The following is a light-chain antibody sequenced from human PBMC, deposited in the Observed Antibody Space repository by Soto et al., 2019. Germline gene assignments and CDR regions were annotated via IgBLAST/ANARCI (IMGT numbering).Light chain of an antibody. CDR1: QNINNF. J-gene: IGKJ5*01. CDR2: AAS. CDR3: QQSYRTPPIT. V-gene: IGKV1-39*01. Sequence: DIPLTQSPSALSASLGDRVTLTCRASQNINNFLNWYRQKPGKAPDLLIYAASSLQSGVPSRFSGSGSGTDFTLTISGLQPEDFATYYCQQSYRTPPITFGQGTRLEI.